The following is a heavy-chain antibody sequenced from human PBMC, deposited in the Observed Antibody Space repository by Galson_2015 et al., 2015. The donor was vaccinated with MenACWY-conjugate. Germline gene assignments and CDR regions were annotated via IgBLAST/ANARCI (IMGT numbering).Heavy chain of an antibody. J-gene: IGHJ4*02. CDR2: IYWDDDK. CDR3: AHRKLGMASSDS. Sequence: PALVKPTQPLTLPCTFSGFSLSTSGVGVGWIRQPPGRALEWLILIYWDDDKRYSPSLKSRLTITKDTSKNQVVLTMTNMDPVDTATYYCAHRKLGMASSDSWGPGTLVTVSS. CDR1: GFSLSTSGVG. V-gene: IGHV2-5*02. D-gene: IGHD5-24*01.